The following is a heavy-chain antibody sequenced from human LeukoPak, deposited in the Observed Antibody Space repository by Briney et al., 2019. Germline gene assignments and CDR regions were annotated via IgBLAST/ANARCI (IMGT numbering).Heavy chain of an antibody. D-gene: IGHD3-10*01. Sequence: GMSLRLSCAASGFTFSDYSLHWVRQAPGKGLEWVAFISHDGSSDYYADSVKGRFTISRDDSKSTMYLQMNSLRDEDTAVYYCARALHLGENWFDPWGQGTQVTVSS. CDR2: ISHDGSSD. CDR3: ARALHLGENWFDP. V-gene: IGHV3-30-3*01. J-gene: IGHJ5*02. CDR1: GFTFSDYS.